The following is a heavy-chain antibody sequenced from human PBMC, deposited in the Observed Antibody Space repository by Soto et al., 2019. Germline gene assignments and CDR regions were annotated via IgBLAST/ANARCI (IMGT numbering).Heavy chain of an antibody. J-gene: IGHJ6*02. V-gene: IGHV5-10-1*01. CDR3: ARRDYYNAMDV. Sequence: PGESQKISCKGAGYSFTGHGVNWVRQMPGKGLEWMGTIDPNDFYTNYSPSFQGHVTISADKSISVAYLQWSSLKASDTAMYYCARRDYYNAMDVWGQGTTVTVSS. CDR1: GYSFTGHG. CDR2: IDPNDFYT.